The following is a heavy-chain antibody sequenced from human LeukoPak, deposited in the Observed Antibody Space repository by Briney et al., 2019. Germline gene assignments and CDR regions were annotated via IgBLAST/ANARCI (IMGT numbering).Heavy chain of an antibody. D-gene: IGHD1-26*01. CDR3: ATLPEWELLAGFDY. Sequence: GASVKVSCKASGYTFTDYYMHWVQQAPGKGLEWMGRVDPEDGETIYAEKFQGRVTITADTSTDTAYMELSSLRSEDTAVYYCATLPEWELLAGFDYWGQGTLVTVSS. J-gene: IGHJ4*02. CDR2: VDPEDGET. CDR1: GYTFTDYY. V-gene: IGHV1-69-2*01.